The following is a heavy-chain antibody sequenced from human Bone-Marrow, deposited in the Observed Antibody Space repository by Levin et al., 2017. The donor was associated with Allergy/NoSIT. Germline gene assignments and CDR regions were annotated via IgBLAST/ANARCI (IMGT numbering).Heavy chain of an antibody. D-gene: IGHD2-15*01. V-gene: IGHV4-31*03. CDR3: AKGSGGSLGGFDY. J-gene: IGHJ4*02. Sequence: SETLSLTCSVSGGSISSGNYYWNWIRQHPGKGLEWIGYIQYSGSTYYNPSLKSRVTMSLDTSQNHFSLKLSSVTAADMAVYYCAKGSGGSLGGFDYWGQGTLVTVSS. CDR1: GGSISSGNYY. CDR2: IQYSGST.